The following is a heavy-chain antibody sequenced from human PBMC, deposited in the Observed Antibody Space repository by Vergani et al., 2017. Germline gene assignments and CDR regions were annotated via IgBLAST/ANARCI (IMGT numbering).Heavy chain of an antibody. CDR1: GFTFSNYV. J-gene: IGHJ4*02. Sequence: EVQLLESGGGLVQPGGSLRLSCAASGFTFSNYVMSWVRQAPGKGLEWVSGIRGSGGRTYNADSVKGRFTISRDNSKNTLYLQMNSLRAEDTAVYYCAKDPLIYDDYLWYFDYWGQGTLVTVSS. V-gene: IGHV3-23*01. CDR2: IRGSGGRT. CDR3: AKDPLIYDDYLWYFDY. D-gene: IGHD4-17*01.